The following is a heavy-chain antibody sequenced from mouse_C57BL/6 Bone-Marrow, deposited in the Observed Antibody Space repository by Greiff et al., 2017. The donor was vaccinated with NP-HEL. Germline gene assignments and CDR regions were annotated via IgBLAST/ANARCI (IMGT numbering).Heavy chain of an antibody. CDR2: ITHSGET. CDR3: AGDRYGNYYFDY. V-gene: IGHV12-3*01. D-gene: IGHD2-1*01. Sequence: VKLQQSGPGLVKPSQSLFLTCSITGFPITSGYYWIWIRQSPGKPLEWMGYITHSGETLYNPSLQSPISITRETSKNQFVLQWNSVTTEDTAMYYCAGDRYGNYYFDYGGQGTTLTVSS. J-gene: IGHJ2*01. CDR1: GFPITSGYY.